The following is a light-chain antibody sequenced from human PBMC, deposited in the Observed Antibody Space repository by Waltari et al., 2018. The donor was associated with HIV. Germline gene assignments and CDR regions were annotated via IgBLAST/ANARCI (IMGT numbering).Light chain of an antibody. V-gene: IGLV2-8*01. CDR3: SSYAGDYNLV. CDR1: SSDVGGYNY. J-gene: IGLJ3*02. Sequence: QSALTQPPSASGSPGQSVTISCSGTSSDVGGYNYVSWYQRHPGKAPKLLIYEVIKRPSGVPDRFFGSKSGNTASLTVSVLQAEDEADYFCSSYAGDYNLVFGGGTKLTVL. CDR2: EVI.